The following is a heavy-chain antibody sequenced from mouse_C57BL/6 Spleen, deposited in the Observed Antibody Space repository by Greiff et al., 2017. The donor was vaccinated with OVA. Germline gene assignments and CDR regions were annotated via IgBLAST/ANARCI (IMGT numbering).Heavy chain of an antibody. CDR1: GYTFTSYW. Sequence: QVQLQQPGAELVKPGASVKLSCKASGYTFTSYWMHWVKQRPGQGLEWIGMIHPNSGSTNYNEKFKSKATLTVDKSSSTAYMQLSSLTSEDSAVYYCARYDYDGAGFAYWGQGTLVTVSA. CDR3: ARYDYDGAGFAY. V-gene: IGHV1-64*01. D-gene: IGHD2-4*01. CDR2: IHPNSGST. J-gene: IGHJ3*01.